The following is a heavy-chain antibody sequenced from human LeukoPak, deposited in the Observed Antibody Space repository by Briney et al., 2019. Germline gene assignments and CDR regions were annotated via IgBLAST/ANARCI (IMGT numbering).Heavy chain of an antibody. D-gene: IGHD5-12*01. Sequence: ASVKVSCKASGYTFTGYYMHWVRQAPGQGLEWMGWINPNSGGTNYAQKFQGRVTMTRDTSISTAYMELSRLRSDDTAVYYCARPQDSGNDYDFFDYWGQGTLVTVSS. J-gene: IGHJ4*02. V-gene: IGHV1-2*02. CDR2: INPNSGGT. CDR3: ARPQDSGNDYDFFDY. CDR1: GYTFTGYY.